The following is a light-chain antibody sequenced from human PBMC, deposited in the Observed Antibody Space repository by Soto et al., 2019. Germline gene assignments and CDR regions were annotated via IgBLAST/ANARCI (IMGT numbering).Light chain of an antibody. V-gene: IGKV3-15*01. CDR2: GAS. Sequence: EIVMTQSPATLSVSPGERATLSCRASQSVSSNLAWYQQKPGQAPRLLIYGASTRATGIPARFRGSGSGTEFTLTISSLQSEDFAVYYCQQYNNWQRAFGQGTKVEIK. CDR1: QSVSSN. J-gene: IGKJ1*01. CDR3: QQYNNWQRA.